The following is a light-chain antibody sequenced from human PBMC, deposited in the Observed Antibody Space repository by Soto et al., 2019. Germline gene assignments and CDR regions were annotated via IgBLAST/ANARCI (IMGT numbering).Light chain of an antibody. CDR3: QQYGSSPVT. CDR1: QSVSSSY. Sequence: EMVLTQSPGTLSLSPGERATLSCRASQSVSSSYLAWYQQKPGQAPRLLIYGASSRATGIPDRFSGSGSGTDSTITISRPEPEDFAVYYCQQYGSSPVTFGGGTKVEIK. V-gene: IGKV3-20*01. J-gene: IGKJ4*01. CDR2: GAS.